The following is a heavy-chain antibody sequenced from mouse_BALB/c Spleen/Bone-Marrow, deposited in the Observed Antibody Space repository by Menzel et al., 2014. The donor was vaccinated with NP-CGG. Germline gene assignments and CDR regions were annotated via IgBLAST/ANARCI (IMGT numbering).Heavy chain of an antibody. Sequence: EVMLVESGGGLVQPGGSLKLSCAASGFDFSGYWMSWVRRAPGKGLEWIGEINPDSSTINYTPSLKDKFIISRDNAKNTLYLQMSKVRSEDTALYYCARQGYYGYSDYWGQGTTLTVSS. CDR3: ARQGYYGYSDY. CDR1: GFDFSGYW. V-gene: IGHV4-1*02. CDR2: INPDSSTI. D-gene: IGHD1-2*01. J-gene: IGHJ2*01.